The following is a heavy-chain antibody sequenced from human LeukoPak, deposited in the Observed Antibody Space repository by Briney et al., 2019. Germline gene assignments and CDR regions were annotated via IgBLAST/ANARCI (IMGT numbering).Heavy chain of an antibody. CDR3: AREGWYCSGGSCYRRRFYFDY. V-gene: IGHV2-26*01. J-gene: IGHJ4*02. Sequence: ESGPVLVKPTETLTLTCTVSGFSLSNARMGVSWIRQPPGKALEWLAHIFSNDEKSYSTSLKSRLTISKDTSKSQVVLTMTNMDPVDTATYYCAREGWYCSGGSCYRRRFYFDYWGQGTLSPSPQ. D-gene: IGHD2-15*01. CDR2: IFSNDEK. CDR1: GFSLSNARMG.